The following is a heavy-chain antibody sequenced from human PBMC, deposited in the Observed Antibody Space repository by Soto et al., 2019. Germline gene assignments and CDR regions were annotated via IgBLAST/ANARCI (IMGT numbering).Heavy chain of an antibody. CDR1: GFTFSSYS. J-gene: IGHJ3*02. Sequence: GGSLRLSCAASGFTFSSYSMNWVRQAPGKGLEWVSSISSSSSYIYYADSVKGRFTISRDNAKNSLYLQMNSLRAEDTAVYYCARDTRAFGVVSNDGDAFDIWGQGTMVTVSS. D-gene: IGHD3-3*01. CDR2: ISSSSSYI. CDR3: ARDTRAFGVVSNDGDAFDI. V-gene: IGHV3-21*01.